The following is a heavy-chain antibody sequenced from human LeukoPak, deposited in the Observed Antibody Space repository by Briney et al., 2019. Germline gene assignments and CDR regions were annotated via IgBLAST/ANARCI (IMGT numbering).Heavy chain of an antibody. CDR1: GFTFPNAW. CDR2: IKSRTDGGTT. CDR3: ATPGRIPEAANRFDP. V-gene: IGHV3-15*01. J-gene: IGHJ5*02. D-gene: IGHD6-13*01. Sequence: PGGSLRLSCAASGFTFPNAWMSWLRQAPGKGLEWVGHIKSRTDGGTTDYAAPVKGRLTISRDDSENTLYLQMNSLKTEDTAVYYCATPGRIPEAANRFDPWGQGTLVTVSS.